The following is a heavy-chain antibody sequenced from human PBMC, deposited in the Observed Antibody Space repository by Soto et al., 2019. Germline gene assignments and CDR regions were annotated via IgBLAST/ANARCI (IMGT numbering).Heavy chain of an antibody. D-gene: IGHD2-15*01. Sequence: QLQLQESGPGLVKPSETLSLTCTVSGGSISSSSYYWGWIRQPPGKGLEWIGSIYYSGSTYYNPSLKCRVTISVDPSKIQFSLKLSSVTAADTAVYYCARHTPAISISDHWRQGTLVTVSS. CDR2: IYYSGST. CDR3: ARHTPAISISDH. V-gene: IGHV4-39*01. J-gene: IGHJ4*02. CDR1: GGSISSSSYY.